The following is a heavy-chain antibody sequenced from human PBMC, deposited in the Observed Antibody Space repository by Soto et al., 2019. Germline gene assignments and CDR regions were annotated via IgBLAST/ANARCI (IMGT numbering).Heavy chain of an antibody. Sequence: GYTFTTYDISWVRQVPGQGLEWMGRISTYNGNTNYPQSLQGRLTMTTDTSTTTAYMELRSLRSDDTAVYYCARDPYHVLMVNAPNLYGMDVWGQGTTVTVSS. CDR2: ISTYNGNT. CDR3: ARDPYHVLMVNAPNLYGMDV. J-gene: IGHJ6*02. V-gene: IGHV1-18*01. D-gene: IGHD2-8*01. CDR1: GYTFTTYD.